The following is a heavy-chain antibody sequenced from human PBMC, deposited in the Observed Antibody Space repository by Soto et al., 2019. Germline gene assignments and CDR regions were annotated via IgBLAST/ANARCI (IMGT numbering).Heavy chain of an antibody. CDR1: DGSISSSSYY. D-gene: IGHD6-19*01. J-gene: IGHJ5*02. Sequence: SETLSLTCTVSDGSISSSSYYWGWIRQPPGKGLEWIGYIYYSGSTNYNPSLKSRVTISVDTSKNQFSLKLSSVTAADTAVYYCARHLAVAGDWFDPWGQGTLVTVSS. V-gene: IGHV4-61*05. CDR3: ARHLAVAGDWFDP. CDR2: IYYSGST.